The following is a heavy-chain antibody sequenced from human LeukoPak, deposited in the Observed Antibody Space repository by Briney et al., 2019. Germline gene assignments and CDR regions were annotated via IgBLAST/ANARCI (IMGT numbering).Heavy chain of an antibody. V-gene: IGHV3-23*01. CDR3: AKGGGYEAQYYYYYLDV. Sequence: GGSLRLSWAAAGFTFSTLGMNWVRQAPGKGLDGVSTMSGSGGSTYYADSVKGRFTISRDNSKNTLYLQMNSLRAEDTAVYYCAKGGGYEAQYYYYYLDVWGKGTTVTISS. D-gene: IGHD5-12*01. J-gene: IGHJ6*03. CDR2: MSGSGGST. CDR1: GFTFSTLG.